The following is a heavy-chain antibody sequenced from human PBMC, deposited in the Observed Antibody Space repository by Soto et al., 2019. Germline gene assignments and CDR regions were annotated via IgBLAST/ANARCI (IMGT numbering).Heavy chain of an antibody. CDR3: TVQYCSSTSCPMDYYYYGMDV. D-gene: IGHD2-2*01. J-gene: IGHJ6*02. CDR2: IKSKTDGGTT. Sequence: PGGSLRLSCAASGFTFSNAWMNWVRQAPGKGLEWVGRIKSKTDGGTTDYAAPVKGRFTISRDDSKNTLYLQMNSLKTEDTAVYYCTVQYCSSTSCPMDYYYYGMDVWGQGTTVTVS. CDR1: GFTFSNAW. V-gene: IGHV3-15*07.